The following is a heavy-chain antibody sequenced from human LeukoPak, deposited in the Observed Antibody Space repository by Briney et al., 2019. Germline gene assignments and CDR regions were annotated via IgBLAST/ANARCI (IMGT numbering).Heavy chain of an antibody. V-gene: IGHV3-30-3*01. CDR1: GFTFSSYA. Sequence: GGSLRLSCAASGFTFSSYAMHWVRQAPGKGLEWVAVISYGGSNKYYADSVKGRFTISRDNSKNTLYLQTNSLRAEDAAVYYCAREASRGGYYFDYWGQGTLVTVSS. CDR2: ISYGGSNK. D-gene: IGHD3-10*01. CDR3: AREASRGGYYFDY. J-gene: IGHJ4*02.